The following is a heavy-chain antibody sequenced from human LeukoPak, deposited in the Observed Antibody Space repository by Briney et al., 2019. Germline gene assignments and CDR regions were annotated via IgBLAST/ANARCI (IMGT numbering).Heavy chain of an antibody. Sequence: GGSLRLSCAASGFTFSSYSMNWVRQAPGKGLEWVSSISSSSSYIYYADSVKGRFTISRDNAKNSLYLQMNSLRAEDTAVYYCATGTGEPRSRRVVPAAIRANAFDIWGQGTMVTVSS. CDR3: ATGTGEPRSRRVVPAAIRANAFDI. D-gene: IGHD2-2*02. J-gene: IGHJ3*02. V-gene: IGHV3-21*01. CDR1: GFTFSSYS. CDR2: ISSSSSYI.